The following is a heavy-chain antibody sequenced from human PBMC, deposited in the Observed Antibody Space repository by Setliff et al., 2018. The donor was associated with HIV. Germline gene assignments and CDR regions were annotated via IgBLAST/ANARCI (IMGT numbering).Heavy chain of an antibody. CDR3: ARGIHIVDY. CDR1: GGSISSGDYY. J-gene: IGHJ4*02. D-gene: IGHD2-15*01. CDR2: IYYSGST. V-gene: IGHV4-30-4*02. Sequence: SETLSLTCTVSGGSISSGDYYWSWIRQPPGKGLEWIGYIYYSGSTYYNPSLKSRVTMSVDASKNQFSLILSSVTAADTAVYYCARGIHIVDYWGQGTLVTVSS.